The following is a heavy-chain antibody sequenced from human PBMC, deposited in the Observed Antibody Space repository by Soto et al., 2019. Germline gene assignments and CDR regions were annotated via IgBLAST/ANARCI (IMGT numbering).Heavy chain of an antibody. Sequence: PGGSLRLSCAASGFPFSTYAMNWVRQVPGKGLQWVSSISAFNGDTFYADSVKGRFTVSRDDSRSILYLQMNGLRAEDTGIYYCAKKSTGYYPLDYWGQGTLVTVSS. D-gene: IGHD3-3*01. V-gene: IGHV3-23*01. CDR3: AKKSTGYYPLDY. CDR2: ISAFNGDT. CDR1: GFPFSTYA. J-gene: IGHJ4*02.